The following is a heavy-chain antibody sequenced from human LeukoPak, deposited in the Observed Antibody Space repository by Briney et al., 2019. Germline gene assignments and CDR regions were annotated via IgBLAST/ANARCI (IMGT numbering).Heavy chain of an antibody. CDR1: GFTFSSYA. CDR2: ISYDGSNK. V-gene: IGHV3-30*04. Sequence: GRSLRLSCAASGFTFSSYAMHWVRQAPGKGLEWVAVISYDGSNKYYADSVKGRFTISRDNSKNTLYLQMNSLRAEDTAVYYCARESRSVWFDPWGQGTLVTVSS. D-gene: IGHD5/OR15-5a*01. J-gene: IGHJ5*02. CDR3: ARESRSVWFDP.